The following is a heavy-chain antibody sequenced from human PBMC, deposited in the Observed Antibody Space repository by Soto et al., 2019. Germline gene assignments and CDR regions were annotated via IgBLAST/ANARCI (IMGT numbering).Heavy chain of an antibody. CDR3: ARQYGGYEYYFDY. CDR2: IYYSGIT. CDR1: GGSTSSGDYY. V-gene: IGHV4-30-4*01. J-gene: IGHJ4*02. D-gene: IGHD5-12*01. Sequence: QVQLQESGPGLVKPSEPLSLTCTVSGGSTSSGDYYWSWIRQPPGKGLEWIGYIYYSGITYYNPSLKNRLTTSQDTSKNQFSLKLRSVTAADTAVYYCARQYGGYEYYFDYWGQGTLVTVSS.